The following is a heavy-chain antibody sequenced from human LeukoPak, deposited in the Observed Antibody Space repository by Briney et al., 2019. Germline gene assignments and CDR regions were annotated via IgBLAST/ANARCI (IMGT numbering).Heavy chain of an antibody. Sequence: ASVKVSCKAFGGTFSCHSISWVRQAPGQGLEWMGGIIPIFGTSNYAQRFQGRVTISADESTSTAYMELSSLRSEDTAVYYCMRGRDAYKSNTFDIWGQGTMVTVSS. CDR3: MRGRDAYKSNTFDI. CDR1: GGTFSCHS. V-gene: IGHV1-69*13. J-gene: IGHJ3*02. CDR2: IIPIFGTS. D-gene: IGHD5-24*01.